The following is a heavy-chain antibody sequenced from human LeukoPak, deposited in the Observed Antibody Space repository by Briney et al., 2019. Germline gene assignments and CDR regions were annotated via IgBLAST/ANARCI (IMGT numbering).Heavy chain of an antibody. CDR2: ISGRSSTI. CDR1: AFTFSDYG. CDR3: ARDRLTSGSYFFDY. Sequence: GGSLRLSCAASAFTFSDYGMNWVRQAPGKGLEWISYISGRSSTIYYADSVRGRFTISRDNAKNSMYLQMNSLRAEDTAVYYCARDRLTSGSYFFDYWGQGTLVTVSS. V-gene: IGHV3-48*01. D-gene: IGHD1-26*01. J-gene: IGHJ4*02.